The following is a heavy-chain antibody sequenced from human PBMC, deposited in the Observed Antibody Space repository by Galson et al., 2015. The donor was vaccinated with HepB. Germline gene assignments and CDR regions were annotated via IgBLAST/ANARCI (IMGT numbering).Heavy chain of an antibody. CDR3: ARNKCKAGRVVVVPAAMECRHYYYGMDV. D-gene: IGHD2-2*01. J-gene: IGHJ6*02. V-gene: IGHV4-34*01. Sequence: TLSLTCAVYGGSFSGYYWSWIRQPPGKGLEWIGEINHSGSTNYNPSLKSRVTISVDTSKNQFSLKLSSVTAADTAVYYCARNKCKAGRVVVVPAAMECRHYYYGMDVWGQGTTVTVSS. CDR2: INHSGST. CDR1: GGSFSGYY.